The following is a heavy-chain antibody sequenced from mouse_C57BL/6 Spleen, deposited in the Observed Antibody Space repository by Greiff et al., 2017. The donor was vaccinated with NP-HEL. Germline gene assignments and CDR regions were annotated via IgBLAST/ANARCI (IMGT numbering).Heavy chain of an antibody. J-gene: IGHJ4*01. Sequence: QVQLQQPGAELVKPGASVKLSCKASGYTFTSYWMHWVKQRPGQGLEWIGMIHPNSGSTNYNEKFKSKATLTVDKSSSTAYMHLSSLTSEDSAVYYCARQWSNPYYDAMDYWGQGTSVTVSS. CDR3: ARQWSNPYYDAMDY. CDR1: GYTFTSYW. CDR2: IHPNSGST. V-gene: IGHV1-64*01. D-gene: IGHD2-5*01.